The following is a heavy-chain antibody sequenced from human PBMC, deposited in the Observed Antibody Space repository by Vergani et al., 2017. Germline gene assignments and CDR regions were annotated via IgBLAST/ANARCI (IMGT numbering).Heavy chain of an antibody. J-gene: IGHJ2*01. V-gene: IGHV3-9*01. D-gene: IGHD3-16*01. CDR3: VKDNDYDADGPFDL. CDR2: IDRNYGVK. CDR1: GFNFQAFA. Sequence: VEAGGGLVQPGGSLRLSCTASGFNFQAFAFHWVRQVSGRGLEWVSGIDRNYGVKNGNSFEGRFSSSRDNAKKAVLLQMNNLRHEDTALYFCVKDNDYDADGPFDLWGRGTLVTVSS.